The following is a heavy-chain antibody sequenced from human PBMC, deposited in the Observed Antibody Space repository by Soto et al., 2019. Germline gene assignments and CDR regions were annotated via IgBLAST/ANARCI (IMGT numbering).Heavy chain of an antibody. J-gene: IGHJ4*02. CDR1: GLTFRNDW. Sequence: GGSLRLSCACSGLTFRNDWLSWFRQAPGKGLEWVANINQDGSERYYVDSVRGRFTISRDNVENSLYLQLNSLRPEDTAVYYCAVYGYGVSAAAYWGQGTLVTVSS. D-gene: IGHD4-17*01. V-gene: IGHV3-7*03. CDR2: INQDGSER. CDR3: AVYGYGVSAAAY.